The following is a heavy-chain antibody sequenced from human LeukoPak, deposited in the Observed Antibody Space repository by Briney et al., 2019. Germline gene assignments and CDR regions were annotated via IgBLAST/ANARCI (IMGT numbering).Heavy chain of an antibody. J-gene: IGHJ6*02. Sequence: PSQTLSLTCTVSGGSISSGGYYWSWIRQHPGKGLEWIGYIYYSGSTYYNPSLKSRVTISVDTSKNQFSLKLSSVTAADTAVYYCARGSYDSSSLYYYYYGMDVWGQGTTVTVSS. CDR3: ARGSYDSSSLYYYYYGMDV. CDR1: GGSISSGGYY. D-gene: IGHD6-6*01. CDR2: IYYSGST. V-gene: IGHV4-31*03.